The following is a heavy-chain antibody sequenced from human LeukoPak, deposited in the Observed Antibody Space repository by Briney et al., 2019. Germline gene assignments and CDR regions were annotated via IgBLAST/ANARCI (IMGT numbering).Heavy chain of an antibody. CDR2: IWYDGSNK. V-gene: IGHV3-33*01. CDR3: ARDNYCSSTDCYNFDY. Sequence: GRSLRLSCAASGFTFSSYGMHWVRQAPGKGLEWVAVIWYDGSNKYYEDSVKGRFTISRDNSKNTLYLQMNSLRVDDTAVYYCARDNYCSSTDCYNFDYWGQGTLVTVSS. J-gene: IGHJ4*02. CDR1: GFTFSSYG. D-gene: IGHD2-2*02.